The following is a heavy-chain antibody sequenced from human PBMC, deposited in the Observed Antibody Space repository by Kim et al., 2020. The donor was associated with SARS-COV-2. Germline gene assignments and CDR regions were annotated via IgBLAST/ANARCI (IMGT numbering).Heavy chain of an antibody. V-gene: IGHV1-18*01. D-gene: IGHD2-2*02. CDR3: ARWGYCSSTSCYIQRVYYYYYMDV. CDR1: GYTFTSYG. J-gene: IGHJ6*03. CDR2: ISAYNGNT. Sequence: ASVKVSCKASGYTFTSYGISWVRQAPGQGLEWMGWISAYNGNTNYAQKLQGRVTMTTDTSTSTAYMELRSLRSDDTALYYCARWGYCSSTSCYIQRVYYYYYMDVWGKGTTVTVS.